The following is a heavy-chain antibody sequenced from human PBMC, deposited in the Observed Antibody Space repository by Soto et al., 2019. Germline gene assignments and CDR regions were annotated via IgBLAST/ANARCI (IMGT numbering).Heavy chain of an antibody. V-gene: IGHV4-30-4*08. CDR2: ISYSGST. D-gene: IGHD6-13*01. Sequence: QVQLQESGPGLVKPSQTLSLTCTVSGGSISSGDYYWSWIRQPPGKGLEWIGYISYSGSTYYNPSLKRRVTISVDASKDQFSLKLGSVPSADTAVDYCARATAAGTRSYYFDYWGQGTLVTVSS. CDR3: ARATAAGTRSYYFDY. J-gene: IGHJ4*02. CDR1: GGSISSGDYY.